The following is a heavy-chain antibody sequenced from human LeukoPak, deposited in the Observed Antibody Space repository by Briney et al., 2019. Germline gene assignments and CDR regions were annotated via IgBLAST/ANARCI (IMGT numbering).Heavy chain of an antibody. CDR1: GGSISSSSYY. CDR2: IYYSGST. V-gene: IGHV4-39*01. J-gene: IGHJ4*02. Sequence: PSETLSLTCTVSGGSISSSSYYWGWIRQPPGKGLEWIGSIYYSGSTYYNPSLKSRVTISVDTSKNQFSLQLNSVTPEDTALYYCARNSGWIDFWGQGTLVTVSS. D-gene: IGHD6-19*01. CDR3: ARNSGWIDF.